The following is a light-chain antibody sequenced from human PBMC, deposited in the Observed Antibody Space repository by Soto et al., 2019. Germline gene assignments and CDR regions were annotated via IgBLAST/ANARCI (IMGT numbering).Light chain of an antibody. V-gene: IGLV1-40*01. CDR3: QSYDSDLSGHVV. J-gene: IGLJ2*01. CDR2: HNN. CDR1: SSNIGAGYD. Sequence: QSVLTQPPSVSGAPGQRVTISCTGSSSNIGAGYDVHWYQQLPGTAPKLLIHHNNDRPSGVPDRFSGSKSGTSASLAITGLQAEDEADYYCQSYDSDLSGHVVFGGGTKLTVL.